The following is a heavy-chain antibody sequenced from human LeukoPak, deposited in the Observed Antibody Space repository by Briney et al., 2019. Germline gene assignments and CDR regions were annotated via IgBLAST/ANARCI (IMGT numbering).Heavy chain of an antibody. J-gene: IGHJ4*02. V-gene: IGHV3-30*02. CDR1: GFTFSSYG. CDR3: AKEGLKGYSYGGPLDY. D-gene: IGHD5-18*01. Sequence: PGGSLRLSCAASGFTFSSYGMHWVRQAPGKGLEWVAFIRYDGSNKYYADSVKGRFTISRDNSKNTLYLQMNSLRAEDTAVYYCAKEGLKGYSYGGPLDYWGQGTLVTVSS. CDR2: IRYDGSNK.